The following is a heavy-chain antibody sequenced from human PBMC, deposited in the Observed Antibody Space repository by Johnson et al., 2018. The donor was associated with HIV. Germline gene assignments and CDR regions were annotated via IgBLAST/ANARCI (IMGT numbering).Heavy chain of an antibody. V-gene: IGHV3-66*01. CDR1: GFTVSSNY. CDR2: IYSGGNT. J-gene: IGHJ3*02. CDR3: ARDMDTAMEDDAFDI. D-gene: IGHD5-18*01. Sequence: VQLMESGGGLVKPGGSLRLSCAASGFTVSSNYMNWVRQAPGKGLEWVSVIYSGGNTYYADSVRGRFTISRDNSKNTLYLQMNSLRAEDTAVYYCARDMDTAMEDDAFDIWGQGTMVTVSS.